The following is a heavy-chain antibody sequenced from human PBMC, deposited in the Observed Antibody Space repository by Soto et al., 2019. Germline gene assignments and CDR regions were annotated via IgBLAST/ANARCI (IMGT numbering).Heavy chain of an antibody. V-gene: IGHV1-69*06. CDR1: GGTFSSYA. CDR3: ASHEYSSSELDSSGQT. CDR2: IIPIFGTA. J-gene: IGHJ4*02. Sequence: QVQLVQSGAEVKKPGSSVKVSCKASGGTFSSYAISWVRQAPGQGLEWMGGIIPIFGTANYAQKFQGRVTITADKPTSTDYMELSSLRSEDTAVYYCASHEYSSSELDSSGQTWGQGTLVTVSS. D-gene: IGHD6-6*01.